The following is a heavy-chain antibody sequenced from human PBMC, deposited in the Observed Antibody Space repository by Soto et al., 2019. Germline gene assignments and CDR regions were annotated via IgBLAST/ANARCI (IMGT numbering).Heavy chain of an antibody. CDR1: GYTFTSYG. CDR2: ISAYNGNT. V-gene: IGHV1-18*04. CDR3: ARLRIAARLGLRSWFDP. Sequence: GASVKVSCTASGYTFTSYGISWVRQAPGQGLEWMGWISAYNGNTNYAQKLQGRVTMTTDTSTSTAYMELRSLRSDDTAVYYCARLRIAARLGLRSWFDPWGQGTLVTVSS. J-gene: IGHJ5*02. D-gene: IGHD6-6*01.